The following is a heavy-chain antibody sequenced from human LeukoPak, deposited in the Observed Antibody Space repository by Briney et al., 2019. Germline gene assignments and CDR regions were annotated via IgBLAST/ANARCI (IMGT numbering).Heavy chain of an antibody. J-gene: IGHJ4*02. V-gene: IGHV4-59*01. CDR3: ARVRYSYFFDY. CDR1: GGSISSYY. Sequence: SETLSLTCTVSGGSISSYYWSWIRQPQGKGLEWIGYIYYRGSTNYNPSLKSRVTISVDTSKNQFSLKLSSVTAADTAVYYCARVRYSYFFDYWGQGTLVTVSS. CDR2: IYYRGST. D-gene: IGHD5-18*01.